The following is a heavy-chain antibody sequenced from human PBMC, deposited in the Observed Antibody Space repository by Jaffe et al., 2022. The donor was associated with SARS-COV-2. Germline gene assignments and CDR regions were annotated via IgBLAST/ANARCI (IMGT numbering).Heavy chain of an antibody. CDR2: IRNRAGGDRT. D-gene: IGHD3-10*01. V-gene: IGHV3-15*01. CDR1: GFTVSDAW. CDR3: ATEGFRYGHHSHDS. J-gene: IGHJ5*01. Sequence: EVQLVESGGGLIEPGGSLRISCAASGFTVSDAWMNWVRQASGKGLEWIGRIRNRAGGDRTEYAAPLKDRFIISRDDLTNTLHLQMKGLEIEDTAVYYCATEGFRYGHHSHDSWGQGTLVTVSS.